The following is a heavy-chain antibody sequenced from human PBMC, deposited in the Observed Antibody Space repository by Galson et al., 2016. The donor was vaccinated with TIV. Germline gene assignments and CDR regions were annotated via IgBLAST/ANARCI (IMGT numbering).Heavy chain of an antibody. CDR1: GGSITSVDYY. CDR3: AREGYSFGVYFYGMNV. CDR2: IYYTGRT. D-gene: IGHD5-18*01. Sequence: LSLTCTVSGGSITSVDYYWSWVRQPPRKGLEWIGYIYYTGRTDYNPSLKGRVSISVDMSKNQFSLNLSSLTAADTAVYFCAREGYSFGVYFYGMNVWGQGTTVTVSS. J-gene: IGHJ6*02. V-gene: IGHV4-30-4*01.